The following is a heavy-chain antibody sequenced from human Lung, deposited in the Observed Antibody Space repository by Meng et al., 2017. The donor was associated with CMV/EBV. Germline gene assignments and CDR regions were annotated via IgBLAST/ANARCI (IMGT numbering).Heavy chain of an antibody. V-gene: IGHV4-4*02. CDR2: IYDSGST. Sequence: KPTRDLLIICACNGVFISSFNWWSWHREPRGKGLEWLGQIYDSGSTHHHQFLNSRVTILVDKSQNQFCQKLRSVTASETGVYHCASFPQPGKTWLVKDYWGQGTLVTVSS. D-gene: IGHD6-19*01. J-gene: IGHJ4*02. CDR3: ASFPQPGKTWLVKDY. CDR1: GVFISSFNW.